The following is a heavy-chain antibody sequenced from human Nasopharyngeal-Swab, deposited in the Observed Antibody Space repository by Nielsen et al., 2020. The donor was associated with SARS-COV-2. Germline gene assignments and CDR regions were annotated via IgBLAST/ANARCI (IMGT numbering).Heavy chain of an antibody. CDR2: INPSGGGT. J-gene: IGHJ6*02. CDR3: ARSYYDFWNGYLEYYYGMDV. D-gene: IGHD3-3*01. Sequence: ASVKVSCKASGYTFTSHYMHWVRQAPGQGLEWMGIINPSGGGTTYAQKFQGRVTMTRDTSTSTVYMELSSLRSEDTAVYYCARSYYDFWNGYLEYYYGMDVWGQGTTVTVSS. V-gene: IGHV1-46*01. CDR1: GYTFTSHY.